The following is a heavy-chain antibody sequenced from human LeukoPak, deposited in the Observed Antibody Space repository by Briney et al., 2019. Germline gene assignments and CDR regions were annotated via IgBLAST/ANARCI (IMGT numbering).Heavy chain of an antibody. Sequence: PSQTLSLTCTVSGGSISSGGYYWSWIRQHPGKGLEWIGYIYCSGSTYYNPSLKSRVTISVDTSKNQFSLKLSSVTAADTAVYYCARNPPPIRYFDRIGAFDIWGQGTMVTVSS. CDR1: GGSISSGGYY. J-gene: IGHJ3*02. CDR2: IYCSGST. CDR3: ARNPPPIRYFDRIGAFDI. D-gene: IGHD3-9*01. V-gene: IGHV4-31*03.